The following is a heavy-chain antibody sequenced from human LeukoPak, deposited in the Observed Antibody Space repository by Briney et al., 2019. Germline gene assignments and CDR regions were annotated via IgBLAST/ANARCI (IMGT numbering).Heavy chain of an antibody. CDR2: MNPNSGNT. CDR1: GYTFTSYD. D-gene: IGHD2-15*01. CDR3: ASPHCSGGSCYLSEYFQH. J-gene: IGHJ1*01. V-gene: IGHV1-8*03. Sequence: ASVKVSCKASGYTFTSYDINWVRQATGQGLEWMGWMNPNSGNTGYAQRFQGRVTITRNTSISTAYMELSSLRSEDTAVYYCASPHCSGGSCYLSEYFQHWGQGTLVTVSS.